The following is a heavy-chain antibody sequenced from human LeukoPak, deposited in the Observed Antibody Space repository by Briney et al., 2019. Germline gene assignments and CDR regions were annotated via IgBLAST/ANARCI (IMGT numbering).Heavy chain of an antibody. D-gene: IGHD1-1*01. J-gene: IGHJ4*02. CDR3: ARVGWNDYFDY. CDR2: IYYSGST. Sequence: SETLSLTCTVPGGSISSYYWSWIRQPPGKGLEWIGYIYYSGSTNYNRSLKSRVTISVDTSKNQFSLKLSSVTAADTAVYYCARVGWNDYFDYWGQGTLVTVSS. CDR1: GGSISSYY. V-gene: IGHV4-59*01.